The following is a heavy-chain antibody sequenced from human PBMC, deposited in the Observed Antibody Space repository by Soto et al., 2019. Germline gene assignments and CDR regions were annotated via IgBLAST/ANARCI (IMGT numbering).Heavy chain of an antibody. CDR1: GFTFSSYA. Sequence: EVQLLESGGGLVQPGGSLRLSCAASGFTFSSYAMSWVREAPGKGLEWVSAIGASGDTTYYASSVRGRFTISRDNSKNSLYLPMGSLRAVETAVYYGATVRRFGELRSLYWGQGTLVTVSS. CDR3: ATVRRFGELRSLY. CDR2: IGASGDTT. D-gene: IGHD3-10*01. V-gene: IGHV3-23*01. J-gene: IGHJ4*02.